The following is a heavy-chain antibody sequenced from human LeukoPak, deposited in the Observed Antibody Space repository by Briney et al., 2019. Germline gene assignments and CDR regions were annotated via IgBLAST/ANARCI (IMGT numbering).Heavy chain of an antibody. CDR2: IYPGDSDT. J-gene: IGHJ5*02. V-gene: IGHV5-51*01. CDR3: ARHPRGSIRRPGVGVPGYTWFDP. CDR1: GSSFTSYW. Sequence: PGESLQISCQGSGSSFTSYWIGWVRQLPGKGLEWMGIIYPGDSDTRYSPSFQGQVTISADKSISTAYLQWSSLKASDTAMYYCARHPRGSIRRPGVGVPGYTWFDPWGQGTLVTVSS. D-gene: IGHD3-3*01.